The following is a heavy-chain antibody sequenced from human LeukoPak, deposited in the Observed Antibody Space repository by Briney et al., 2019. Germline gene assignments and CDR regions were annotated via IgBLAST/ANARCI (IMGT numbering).Heavy chain of an antibody. CDR1: GFTFSSYA. V-gene: IGHV3-23*01. CDR2: ISGSGGST. CDR3: AKVRSNLDYSSSWYDFDY. Sequence: GGSLRLSCAASGFTFSSYAMSWARQAPGKGLEWVSAISGSGGSTYYADSVKGRFTISRDNSKNTLYLQMNSLRAEDTAVYYCAKVRSNLDYSSSWYDFDYWGQGTLVTVSS. D-gene: IGHD6-13*01. J-gene: IGHJ4*02.